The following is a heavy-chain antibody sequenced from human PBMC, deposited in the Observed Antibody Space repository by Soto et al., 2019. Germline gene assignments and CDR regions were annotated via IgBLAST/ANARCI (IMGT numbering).Heavy chain of an antibody. J-gene: IGHJ6*02. Sequence: SVNVSCKASGGTFSSYSISWVRQAPGQGLEWMGGIIPIFGTANYAQKFQGRVTITADESTSTAYMELSSLRSEDTAVYYCAAPFGKSSYYYYGMDVWGQGTTVTVS. D-gene: IGHD3-10*01. CDR1: GGTFSSYS. CDR3: AAPFGKSSYYYYGMDV. CDR2: IIPIFGTA. V-gene: IGHV1-69*13.